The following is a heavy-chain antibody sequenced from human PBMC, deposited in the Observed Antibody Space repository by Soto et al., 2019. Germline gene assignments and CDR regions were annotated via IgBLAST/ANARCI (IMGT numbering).Heavy chain of an antibody. D-gene: IGHD4-17*01. CDR2: IYYSGST. CDR3: ARTVYGDYAGSDY. CDR1: GGSISSSSYY. J-gene: IGHJ4*02. V-gene: IGHV4-39*01. Sequence: QLQLQESGPGLVKPSETLSLTCTVSGGSISSSSYYWGWIRQPPGKGLEWIGSIYYSGSTYYNPSLKSRVTISVDTSKNQFSLKLSSVTAADTAVYYCARTVYGDYAGSDYWGQGTLVTVSS.